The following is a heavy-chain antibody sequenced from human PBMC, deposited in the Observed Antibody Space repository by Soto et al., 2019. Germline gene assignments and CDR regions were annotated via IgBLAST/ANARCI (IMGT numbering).Heavy chain of an antibody. V-gene: IGHV3-21*01. CDR3: ARGRYYYGSGRLTAAIFDY. D-gene: IGHD3-10*01. CDR1: GFTFSSYS. Sequence: EVQLVESGGGLVKPGGSLRLSCAASGFTFSSYSMNWVRQAPGKGLEWVSSISSSSSYIYYADSVKGRFTISRDNAKNSLYLQMNSLRAEDTAVYYCARGRYYYGSGRLTAAIFDYWGQGTLVTVSS. J-gene: IGHJ4*02. CDR2: ISSSSSYI.